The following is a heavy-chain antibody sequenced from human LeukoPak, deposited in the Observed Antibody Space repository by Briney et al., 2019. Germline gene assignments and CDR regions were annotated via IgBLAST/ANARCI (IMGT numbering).Heavy chain of an antibody. V-gene: IGHV4-59*12. CDR1: GGSISSYY. Sequence: SETLSLTCTVSGGSISSYYWSWIRQPPGKGLEWIGYIYYSGSTNYNPSLKSRVTISIDTSKNHFSLKLSSVTAADTAMYYCAREYSGSHGVAFDIWGQGTMVTVSS. D-gene: IGHD1-26*01. CDR3: AREYSGSHGVAFDI. CDR2: IYYSGST. J-gene: IGHJ3*02.